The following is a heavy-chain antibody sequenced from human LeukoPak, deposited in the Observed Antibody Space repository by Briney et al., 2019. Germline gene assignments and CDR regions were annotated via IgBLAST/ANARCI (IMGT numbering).Heavy chain of an antibody. CDR2: INHSGST. CDR3: ARAPSQLRYGMDV. Sequence: SETLSLTCAVYGGSFSGYYWSWIRQPPGKGLEWIGEINHSGSTNYNPSLKSRVTMSVDTSKNQFSLKLSSVTAADTAVYYCARAPSQLRYGMDVWGQGTTVTVSS. V-gene: IGHV4-34*01. D-gene: IGHD2-2*01. J-gene: IGHJ6*02. CDR1: GGSFSGYY.